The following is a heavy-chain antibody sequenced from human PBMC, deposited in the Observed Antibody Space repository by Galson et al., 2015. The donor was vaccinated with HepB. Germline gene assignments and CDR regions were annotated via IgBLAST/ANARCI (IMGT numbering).Heavy chain of an antibody. V-gene: IGHV3-30*03. CDR2: MSYDGTNK. J-gene: IGHJ4*02. CDR3: ARGGLRAVAGTKGDY. Sequence: SLRLSCAASGFTLSTYSMYWVRQAPGKGLEWVSVMSYDGTNKYSGGSVKGRFTVSRDTSKNTMFLQMNRLTIDDTAMYYCARGGLRAVAGTKGDYWGQGTLVTVSS. CDR1: GFTLSTYS. D-gene: IGHD6-19*01.